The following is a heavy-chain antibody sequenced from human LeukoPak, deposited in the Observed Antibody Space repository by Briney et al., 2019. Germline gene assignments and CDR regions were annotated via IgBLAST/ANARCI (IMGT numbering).Heavy chain of an antibody. D-gene: IGHD2-2*01. CDR1: GYTFTIYD. Sequence: ASVKVSCKASGYTFTIYDINWVRHATEQGREWMGCTSPNVGSTSFAQKFQGRITMTTNTSISTAYMELSRLRSEDTAVYYCARGVRMDVWGQGATVTVSS. J-gene: IGHJ6*01. CDR3: ARGVRMDV. CDR2: TSPNVGST. V-gene: IGHV1-8*01.